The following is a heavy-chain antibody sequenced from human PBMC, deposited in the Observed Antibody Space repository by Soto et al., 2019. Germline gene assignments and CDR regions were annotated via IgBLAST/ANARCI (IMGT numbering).Heavy chain of an antibody. J-gene: IGHJ6*02. CDR3: ARGVLWFGGGGVDV. V-gene: IGHV6-1*01. Sequence: SQTLSLTCAISRDSVSSNSAAWNWIRQSPSRGLEWLGRTYYRSKWYNDYAVSVKSRITINPDTSKNQFSLQLNSVTPEDTAVYYCARGVLWFGGGGVDVWGQGTTVTVSS. CDR1: RDSVSSNSAA. D-gene: IGHD3-10*01. CDR2: TYYRSKWYN.